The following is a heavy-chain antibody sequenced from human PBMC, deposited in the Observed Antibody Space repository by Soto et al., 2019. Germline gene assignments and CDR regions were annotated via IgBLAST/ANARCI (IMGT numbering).Heavy chain of an antibody. CDR3: ASEWAYSSSLSYYYGMDV. Sequence: SQTLSHTCAISGDSVSSNRAASNWIRQTPSRGLEWLGRTYYRSKWYNDYAVSVKSRITINPDTSKNQFSLQLNSVTPEDTAVYYCASEWAYSSSLSYYYGMDVWGQGTTVTVSS. CDR1: GDSVSSNRAA. V-gene: IGHV6-1*01. J-gene: IGHJ6*02. CDR2: TYYRSKWYN. D-gene: IGHD6-13*01.